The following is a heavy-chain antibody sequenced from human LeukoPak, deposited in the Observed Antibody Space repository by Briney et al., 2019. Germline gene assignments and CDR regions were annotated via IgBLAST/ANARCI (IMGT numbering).Heavy chain of an antibody. CDR3: AREIVEMATINFDAFDI. CDR2: ISYDGSNK. CDR1: GFTFSSYA. D-gene: IGHD5-24*01. V-gene: IGHV3-30*04. Sequence: GGSLRLSCAASGFTFSSYAMHWVRQAPGKGLEWVAVISYDGSNKYYADSVKGRFTISRDNSKNTLYLQMNSLRAEDTAVYYCAREIVEMATINFDAFDIWGQGTMVTVSS. J-gene: IGHJ3*02.